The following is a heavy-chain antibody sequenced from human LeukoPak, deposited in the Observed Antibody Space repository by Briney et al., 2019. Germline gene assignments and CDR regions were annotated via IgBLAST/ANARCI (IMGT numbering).Heavy chain of an antibody. V-gene: IGHV3-23*01. CDR3: AKTAGGSSWSDFDY. CDR2: ISGSGGST. CDR1: GFTLSSYA. Sequence: GGSLRLSCAASGFTLSSYAMSWVRQAPGKGLEWVSAISGSGGSTYYADSVKGRFTIPRDNSKNTLYLQMNSLRTEDTAVYYCAKTAGGSSWSDFDYWGQGTLVTVSS. D-gene: IGHD6-13*01. J-gene: IGHJ4*02.